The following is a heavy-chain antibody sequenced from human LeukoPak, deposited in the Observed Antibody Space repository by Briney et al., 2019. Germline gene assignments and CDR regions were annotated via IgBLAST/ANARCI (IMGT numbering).Heavy chain of an antibody. Sequence: SETLSLTCAVYGGSFSGYYWSWIRQPPGKGLEWIGEINHSGSTNYNPSLKSRVTISVDTSKNQFSLKLSSVTAADTAVYYCARRRFDTAMAIDYWGQGTLVTVSS. D-gene: IGHD5-18*01. CDR3: ARRRFDTAMAIDY. CDR1: GGSFSGYY. CDR2: INHSGST. V-gene: IGHV4-34*01. J-gene: IGHJ4*02.